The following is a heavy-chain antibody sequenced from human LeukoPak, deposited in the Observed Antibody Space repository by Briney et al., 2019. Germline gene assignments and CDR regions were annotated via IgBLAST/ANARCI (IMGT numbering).Heavy chain of an antibody. CDR1: GGSISSYY. D-gene: IGHD2-15*01. J-gene: IGHJ3*02. CDR3: AREMRVGDAFDI. Sequence: SETLSLTCTVSGGSISSYYWSWIRQPAGKGLEWIGRIYTSGSTNYNPSLKSRVTMSVDTSNNQFSLKLSSVTAADTAVYYCAREMRVGDAFDIWGQGTMVTVSS. CDR2: IYTSGST. V-gene: IGHV4-4*07.